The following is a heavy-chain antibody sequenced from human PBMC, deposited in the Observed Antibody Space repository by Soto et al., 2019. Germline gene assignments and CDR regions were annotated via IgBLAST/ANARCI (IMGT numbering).Heavy chain of an antibody. J-gene: IGHJ3*01. CDR3: ARRGTLSGRDAFDV. CDR2: VYVSDSET. D-gene: IGHD5-12*01. Sequence: GESLKISCRGSGYYSSSYWIAWVRQMSGKGLEWVGSVYVSDSETKYSPSFQGQVTISADKYTNTAYLYWSSLKASDTAMYYCARRGTLSGRDAFDVWGEGTLVTVSS. V-gene: IGHV5-51*01. CDR1: GYYSSSYW.